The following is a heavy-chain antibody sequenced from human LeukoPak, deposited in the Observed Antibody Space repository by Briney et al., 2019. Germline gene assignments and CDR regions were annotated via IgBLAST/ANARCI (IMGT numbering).Heavy chain of an antibody. CDR3: ARGGGYSGYDLDAFDI. Sequence: GGSLRLSCAASGFTFSRDSMNWDRQAPGKGLEWVSSISSSSTYIYYADSVKGRFTISRNNAKNSLHLQMNSLRAEDTAVYYCARGGGYSGYDLDAFDIWGQGTMATVSS. D-gene: IGHD5-12*01. CDR1: GFTFSRDS. J-gene: IGHJ3*02. CDR2: ISSSSTYI. V-gene: IGHV3-21*01.